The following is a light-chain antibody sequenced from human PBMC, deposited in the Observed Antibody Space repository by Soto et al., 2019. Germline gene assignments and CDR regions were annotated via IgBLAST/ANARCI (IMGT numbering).Light chain of an antibody. CDR1: QDIAIY. CDR2: AAS. J-gene: IGKJ5*01. Sequence: IHLCQETSSLSASVGGRVKITCRASQDIAIYLAWYQQKPGKAPKLLIYAASSLQSGVPSRFSGSGSGTDFTLTISSLQPEDFATYYCQQANSFPLTFGQGTLLEIK. CDR3: QQANSFPLT. V-gene: IGKV1-12*01.